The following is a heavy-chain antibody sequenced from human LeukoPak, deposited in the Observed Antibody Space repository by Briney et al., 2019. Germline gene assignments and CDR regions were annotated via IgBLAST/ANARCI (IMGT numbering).Heavy chain of an antibody. J-gene: IGHJ4*02. CDR1: GGAISIYY. CDR2: IYNSGSST. D-gene: IGHD3-10*01. Sequence: SETLSLTCTVSGGAISIYYWNWIRQPPGKGLEWIGYIYNSGSSTIYNPSLKSRVTISVDTSKNQFSLRLSSVTAADTAVYFCVRDRELTYWGQGTLVTVSS. CDR3: VRDRELTY. V-gene: IGHV4-59*01.